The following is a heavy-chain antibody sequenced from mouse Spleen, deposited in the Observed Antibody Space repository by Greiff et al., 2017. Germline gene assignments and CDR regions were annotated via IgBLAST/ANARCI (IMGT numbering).Heavy chain of an antibody. CDR2: IYPRDGST. CDR1: GYTFTDHT. Sequence: VKLMESDAELVKPGASVKISCKVSGYTFTDHTIHWMKQRPEQGLEWIGYIYPRDGSTKYNEKFKGKATLTADKSSSTAHMQLNSLTSEDSAVYFCARQSNYPYYYAMDYWGQGTSVTVSS. CDR3: ARQSNYPYYYAMDY. D-gene: IGHD2-5*01. V-gene: IGHV1-78*01. J-gene: IGHJ4*01.